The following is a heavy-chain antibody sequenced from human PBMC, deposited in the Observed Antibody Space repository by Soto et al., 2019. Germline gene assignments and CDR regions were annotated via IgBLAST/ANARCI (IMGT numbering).Heavy chain of an antibody. CDR2: VYSSGAT. CDR3: TKGPNWNYYYYGVDV. Sequence: SETLSLTCTVSGDSVSNYYWSWIRQPAGRGLEWIGRVYSSGATNYNPSLNGRVTMSVDTSRNQFSLRLSSVTAADTAIYYCTKGPNWNYYYYGVDVWGQGTAVPVSS. D-gene: IGHD1-20*01. CDR1: GDSVSNYY. V-gene: IGHV4-4*07. J-gene: IGHJ6*02.